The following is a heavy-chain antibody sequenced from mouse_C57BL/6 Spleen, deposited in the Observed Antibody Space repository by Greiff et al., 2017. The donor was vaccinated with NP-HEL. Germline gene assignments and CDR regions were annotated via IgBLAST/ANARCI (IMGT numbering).Heavy chain of an antibody. CDR2: INPSSGYT. D-gene: IGHD1-1*01. Sequence: QVQLKQSGAELAKPGASVKLSCKASGYTFTSYWMHWVKQRPGQGLEWIGYINPSSGYTKYNQKFKDKATLTADTSSSTAYMQLSSLRYEDSAVYDCARWNGSSFYGYVDVWGTGTTVTVSS. J-gene: IGHJ1*03. V-gene: IGHV1-7*01. CDR3: ARWNGSSFYGYVDV. CDR1: GYTFTSYW.